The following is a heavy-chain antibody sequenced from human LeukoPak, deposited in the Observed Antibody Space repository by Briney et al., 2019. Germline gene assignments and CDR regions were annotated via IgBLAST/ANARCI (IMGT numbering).Heavy chain of an antibody. CDR3: ARSTTGYYYYGMDV. CDR1: GGSISSSNW. J-gene: IGHJ6*02. D-gene: IGHD4-17*01. CDR2: IYHSGST. V-gene: IGHV4-4*02. Sequence: PSETLSLTCAVSGGSISSSNWWCWVRQPPGKGLEWIGEIYHSGSTNYNPSLKSRVTISVDKSKNQFSLKLSSVTAADTAVYYCARSTTGYYYYGMDVWGQGTTVTVSS.